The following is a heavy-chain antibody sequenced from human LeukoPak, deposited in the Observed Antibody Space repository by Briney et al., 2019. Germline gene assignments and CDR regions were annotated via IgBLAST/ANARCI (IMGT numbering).Heavy chain of an antibody. J-gene: IGHJ4*02. CDR3: ARRTGAAAEGFDY. Sequence: GESLKISCKGSGYSFTSYWISWVRQMPGKGLEWMGIIYPGDSDTRYSPSFQGRVTISADKSISTAYLQWSSLKASDTAMYYCARRTGAAAEGFDYWGQGTLVTVSS. CDR1: GYSFTSYW. CDR2: IYPGDSDT. D-gene: IGHD6-13*01. V-gene: IGHV5-51*03.